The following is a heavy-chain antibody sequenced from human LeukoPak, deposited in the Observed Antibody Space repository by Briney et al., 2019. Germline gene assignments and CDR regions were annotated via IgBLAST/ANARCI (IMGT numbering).Heavy chain of an antibody. D-gene: IGHD2-2*02. Sequence: GSSVKVSCKASGGTFSSYAISWVRQAPGQGLEWMGRIIPILGIANYAQKFQGRVTITADKSTSTAYMELSSLRSEDTAVYYCARVSSRYCSSTSCYMFDYWGQGTLVTVSS. V-gene: IGHV1-69*04. CDR3: ARVSSRYCSSTSCYMFDY. CDR1: GGTFSSYA. CDR2: IIPILGIA. J-gene: IGHJ4*02.